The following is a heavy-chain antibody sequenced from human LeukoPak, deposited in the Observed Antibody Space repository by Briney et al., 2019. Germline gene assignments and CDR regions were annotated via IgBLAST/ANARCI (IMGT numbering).Heavy chain of an antibody. CDR3: ARVPRYCSGGSCYMSRDDAFDI. CDR2: VSYTGSP. Sequence: PSETLSLTCTVSGGFVSSSEYNWTWIRPPPGQGLEWIVYVSYTGSPKYNPPPRSRVTTSIDTYKNEFSLRLSSVTAADTAVYYCARVPRYCSGGSCYMSRDDAFDIWGQGTMVTVSS. D-gene: IGHD2-15*01. V-gene: IGHV4-61*08. CDR1: GGFVSSSEYN. J-gene: IGHJ3*02.